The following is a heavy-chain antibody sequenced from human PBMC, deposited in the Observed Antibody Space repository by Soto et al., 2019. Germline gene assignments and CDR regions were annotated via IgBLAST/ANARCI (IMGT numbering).Heavy chain of an antibody. V-gene: IGHV4-30-4*02. Sequence: SETLSLTCTVSGGSVSSDYYCWSWIRQPPGRGLEWIGHIYNSGSTYSSPSLKSRVTISVDTSKNQFSLKLSSVTAADTAVYYCARDNGREQYYDSSGYWYYFDYWGQGTLVTVSS. D-gene: IGHD3-22*01. CDR1: GGSVSSDYYC. CDR3: ARDNGREQYYDSSGYWYYFDY. CDR2: IYNSGST. J-gene: IGHJ4*02.